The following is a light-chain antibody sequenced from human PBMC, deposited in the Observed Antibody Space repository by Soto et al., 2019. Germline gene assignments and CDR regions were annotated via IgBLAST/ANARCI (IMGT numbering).Light chain of an antibody. CDR1: PSVTNF. J-gene: IGKJ5*01. CDR2: GAF. CDR3: QQRNVWPPVT. V-gene: IGKV3-11*01. Sequence: EIVLTQSPSTLSLYPGERATLSCRASPSVTNFLAWYQQKPGQAPRLLIYGAFNRATGIPARLSGSGSGTDFTLTISSLEPEDSAVYYCQQRNVWPPVTFGQGTRLEIK.